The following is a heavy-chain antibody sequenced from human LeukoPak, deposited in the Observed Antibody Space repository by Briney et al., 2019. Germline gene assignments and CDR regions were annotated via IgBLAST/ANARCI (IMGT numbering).Heavy chain of an antibody. D-gene: IGHD6-19*01. CDR2: IKQDGTEK. Sequence: QTGGSLRLSCAVSGFTFSDFWMQWVRQAPGKGLEWVANIKQDGTEKWYVDSVKGRFTISRDNAKNSLYLQMNSLRAEDTSVYYCARAPSPLAVAGTDYWGQGTLVTVSS. V-gene: IGHV3-7*01. J-gene: IGHJ4*02. CDR1: GFTFSDFW. CDR3: ARAPSPLAVAGTDY.